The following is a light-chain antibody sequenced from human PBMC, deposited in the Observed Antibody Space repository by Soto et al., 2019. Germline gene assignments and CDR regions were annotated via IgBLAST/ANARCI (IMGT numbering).Light chain of an antibody. CDR3: SSYAGSNNFV. CDR1: SSDVGGYNS. CDR2: EVS. J-gene: IGLJ1*01. V-gene: IGLV2-8*01. Sequence: QSALTQPPSASGYPGQSVTISSTGTSSDVGGYNSVSWYQQHPGKAPKLMIYEVSKRPSGVPDRFSGSKSGNTASLTVSGLQAEDEADYYCSSYAGSNNFVFGTGTKVTVL.